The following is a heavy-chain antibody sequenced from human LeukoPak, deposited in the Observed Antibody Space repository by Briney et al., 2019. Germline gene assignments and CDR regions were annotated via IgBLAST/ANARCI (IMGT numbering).Heavy chain of an antibody. CDR3: AKYYYDGSGYLTNFDY. D-gene: IGHD3-22*01. CDR2: LSGSGGST. Sequence: GGSLRLSCSASGFTFCDYYMSYIRQAPGKGLEWVSSLSGSGGSTYYAGSVKGRFTICRDNSKNTLYLKMISLRAEDTAVYYCAKYYYDGSGYLTNFDYWGQGTLVTVSA. CDR1: GFTFCDYY. V-gene: IGHV3-23*01. J-gene: IGHJ4*02.